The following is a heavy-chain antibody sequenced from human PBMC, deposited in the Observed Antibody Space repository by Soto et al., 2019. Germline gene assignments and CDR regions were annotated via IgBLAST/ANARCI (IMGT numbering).Heavy chain of an antibody. V-gene: IGHV4-38-2*01. CDR2: IYHAGSV. Sequence: EALSRTCSVSGYSIAIGYYWDWLRQSPLKGLEWIGSIYHAGSVYYNPSLNSRVAVSLDTSKNHFSLKLTSVTAADTAVYYCARTFDYYGMDVWGQVTTVTVSS. CDR1: GYSIAIGYY. J-gene: IGHJ6*02. CDR3: ARTFDYYGMDV.